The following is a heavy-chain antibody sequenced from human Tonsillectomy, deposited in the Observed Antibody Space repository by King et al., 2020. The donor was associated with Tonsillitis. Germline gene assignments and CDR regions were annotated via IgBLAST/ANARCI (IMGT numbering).Heavy chain of an antibody. J-gene: IGHJ4*02. D-gene: IGHD2-2*01. CDR1: GFTFSDYY. CDR3: ARDRSSAEKNFDY. V-gene: IGHV3-11*01. Sequence: VQLVESGGGLVKPGGSLRLSCAASGFTFSDYYMSWIRQAPGKGLEWVSYISSSGSTIYYADSVKGRFTISRDNANNSLFLQMNSLRAEDTAVYYCARDRSSAEKNFDYWGQGTLVTVSS. CDR2: ISSSGSTI.